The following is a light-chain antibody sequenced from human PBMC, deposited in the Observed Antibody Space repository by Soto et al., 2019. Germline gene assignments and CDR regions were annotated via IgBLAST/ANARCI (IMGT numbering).Light chain of an antibody. J-gene: IGLJ1*01. CDR3: SSYTSSSTPCV. CDR1: SSDVGGYNY. CDR2: EFS. V-gene: IGLV2-14*01. Sequence: QSVLTQPASVSGSPGQSITISCTGTSSDVGGYNYVSWYQQHPGKAPKLMIYEFSNRPSGVSNRFSGSMSGNTASLTISGLQAEDEADYYCSSYTSSSTPCVFGTGTKVTVL.